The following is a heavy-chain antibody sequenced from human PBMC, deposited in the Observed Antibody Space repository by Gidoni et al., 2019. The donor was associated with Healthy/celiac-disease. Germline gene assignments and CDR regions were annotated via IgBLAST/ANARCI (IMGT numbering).Heavy chain of an antibody. J-gene: IGHJ5*02. CDR2: IYYSGGT. V-gene: IGHV4-39*01. D-gene: IGHD2-21*02. CDR3: ARRLSGYCGGDCYSHWFDP. CDR1: GGSISSRSYS. Sequence: QLHLQVSGPGLVKPSETLSLTGTVSGGSISSRSYSWGWIRQPPGKGREWIGSIYYSGGTYYNPALKGRVTISVDTSKNQFSLKLSSVTAADTAVYYCARRLSGYCGGDCYSHWFDPWGQGTLVTVSS.